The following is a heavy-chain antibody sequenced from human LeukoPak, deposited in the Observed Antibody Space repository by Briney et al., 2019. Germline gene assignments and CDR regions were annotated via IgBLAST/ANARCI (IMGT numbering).Heavy chain of an antibody. J-gene: IGHJ4*02. CDR1: GFTFSSYW. CDR2: IKQDGSEK. CDR3: ASDKKDYYDSSGYFY. V-gene: IGHV3-7*01. Sequence: GGSLRLSCAASGFTFSSYWMSWVRQAPGKGLEWVANIKQDGSEKYYVDSVKGRFAISRDNAKNSLYLQMNSLRAEDTAVYYCASDKKDYYDSSGYFYWGQGTLVTVSS. D-gene: IGHD3-22*01.